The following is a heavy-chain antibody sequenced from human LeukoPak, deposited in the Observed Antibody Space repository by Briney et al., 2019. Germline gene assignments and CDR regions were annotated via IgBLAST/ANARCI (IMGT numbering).Heavy chain of an antibody. J-gene: IGHJ4*02. Sequence: GASVKVSCKASGYTFTSYAISWVRQAPGQGLEWMGGIIPIFGTANYAQKFQGRVTITADKSTSTAYMELSSLRSEDTAVYYCAISEVVAGNDYWGQGTLVTVSS. CDR1: GYTFTSYA. CDR2: IIPIFGTA. CDR3: AISEVVAGNDY. V-gene: IGHV1-69*06. D-gene: IGHD2-15*01.